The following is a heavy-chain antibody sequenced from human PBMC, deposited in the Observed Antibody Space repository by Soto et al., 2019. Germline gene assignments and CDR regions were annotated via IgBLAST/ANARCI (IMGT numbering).Heavy chain of an antibody. CDR2: IYPGDSDT. Sequence: GESLKISCKGSGYSFTSYWIGWVRQMPGKGLEWMGIIYPGDSDTRYSPSFQGQVTISADKSISTAYLQWSSLKASDTAMYYCARVGGYCTNGVCLPYYMDVWGKGTTVNVFS. J-gene: IGHJ6*03. CDR3: ARVGGYCTNGVCLPYYMDV. D-gene: IGHD2-8*01. V-gene: IGHV5-51*01. CDR1: GYSFTSYW.